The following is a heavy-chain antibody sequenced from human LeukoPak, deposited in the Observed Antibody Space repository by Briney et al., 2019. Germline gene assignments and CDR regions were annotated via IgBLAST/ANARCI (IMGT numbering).Heavy chain of an antibody. J-gene: IGHJ4*02. V-gene: IGHV1-46*01. CDR1: GYTFTSYY. D-gene: IGHD6-19*01. CDR2: INPSGGST. CDR3: ARDSSGWHPFDY. Sequence: ASVKVSCKASGYTFTSYYMHWVRQAPGQGLEWMGIINPSGGSTSYAQKFQGRVTMTRDTSTSTAYMELSSLRSEDTAVYYCARDSSGWHPFDYWAQETLVTVSS.